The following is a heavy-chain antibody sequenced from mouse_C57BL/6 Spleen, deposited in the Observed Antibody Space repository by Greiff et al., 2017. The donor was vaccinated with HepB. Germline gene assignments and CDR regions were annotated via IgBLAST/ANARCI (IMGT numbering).Heavy chain of an antibody. CDR1: GYTFTSYW. V-gene: IGHV1-61*01. CDR2: IYPSDSET. D-gene: IGHD2-2*01. J-gene: IGHJ3*01. CDR3: ERWLRRRFAY. Sequence: VQLQQPGAELVRPGSSVKLSCKASGYTFTSYWMDWVKQRPGQGLEWIGNIYPSDSETHYNQKFKDKATLTVDKSSNTAYMQLSSLTTEDSAVYYCERWLRRRFAYWGQGTLVTVSA.